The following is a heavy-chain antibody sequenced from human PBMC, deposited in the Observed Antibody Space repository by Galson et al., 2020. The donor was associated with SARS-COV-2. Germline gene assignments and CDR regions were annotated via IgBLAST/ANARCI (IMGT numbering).Heavy chain of an antibody. J-gene: IGHJ1*01. CDR2: FYYSGNT. V-gene: IGHV4-39*07. D-gene: IGHD3-22*01. Sequence: SQTLSLTCTVSGDSISSSSSYWGWIRQPPGKGLEWIGGFYYSGNTYYNPSLKSRVTISVETSKNQFSLKLTSVTAADTAVYYCARGPAYYYDRNGHYAQPSAHFQHWGQGTLVTGSS. CDR3: ARGPAYYYDRNGHYAQPSAHFQH. CDR1: GDSISSSSSY.